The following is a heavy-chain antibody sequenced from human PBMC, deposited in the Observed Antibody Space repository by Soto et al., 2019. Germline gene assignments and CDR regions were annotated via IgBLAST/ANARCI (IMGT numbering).Heavy chain of an antibody. D-gene: IGHD1-26*01. J-gene: IGHJ3*02. CDR1: GYIFTDHY. CDR3: AESWGELLRFDI. V-gene: IGHV1-46*01. Sequence: GASVKVSCKTSGYIFTDHYIQWVRQAPGQGLEWMGMINPRGGGTTYTERFQGRVAMTRDTSTSTVYLELSSLTPEDTAVYYCAESWGELLRFDIWGQGTMVTVSS. CDR2: INPRGGGT.